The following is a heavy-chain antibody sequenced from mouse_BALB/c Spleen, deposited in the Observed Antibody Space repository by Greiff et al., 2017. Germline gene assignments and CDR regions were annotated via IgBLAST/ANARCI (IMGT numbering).Heavy chain of an antibody. V-gene: IGHV5-9-4*01. CDR1: GFTFSSYA. CDR2: ICSGGSYT. D-gene: IGHD1-1*01. Sequence: EVQRVESGGGLVKPGGSLKLSCAASGFTFSSYAMSWVRQSPEKRLEWVAEICSGGSYTYYPDTVTGRFTISRDNAKNTLYLEMSSLRSEDTAMYYCARDLLLPFAYWGQGTLVTVSA. CDR3: ARDLLLPFAY. J-gene: IGHJ3*01.